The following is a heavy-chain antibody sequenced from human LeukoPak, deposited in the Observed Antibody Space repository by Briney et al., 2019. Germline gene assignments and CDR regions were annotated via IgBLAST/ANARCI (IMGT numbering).Heavy chain of an antibody. CDR2: IKEDGGEQ. J-gene: IGHJ4*02. Sequence: PGGSLRLSCATSGFTLSSDNMSWVRQAPGEGLEWVANIKEDGGEQNYADSVKGRFTITRDNAKGTLFLQMNSLRAEDTALYYCAREHWFGELGTWGQGTLVSVSS. CDR1: GFTLSSDN. D-gene: IGHD3-10*01. V-gene: IGHV3-7*01. CDR3: AREHWFGELGT.